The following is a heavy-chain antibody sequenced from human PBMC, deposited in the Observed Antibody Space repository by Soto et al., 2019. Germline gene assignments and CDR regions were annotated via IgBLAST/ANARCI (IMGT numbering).Heavy chain of an antibody. Sequence: QVQLVQSGAEVKKPGSSVKVSCKASGGTFSSYAISWVRQAPGQGLEWMGGIIPIFGSTNYAQNFQGRVTITADESTRTAYMELSSLRSEDTAVYYCASTYDSSGYYLGNNWFDPWGQGTLVTVSS. CDR3: ASTYDSSGYYLGNNWFDP. J-gene: IGHJ5*02. CDR2: IIPIFGST. D-gene: IGHD3-22*01. CDR1: GGTFSSYA. V-gene: IGHV1-69*01.